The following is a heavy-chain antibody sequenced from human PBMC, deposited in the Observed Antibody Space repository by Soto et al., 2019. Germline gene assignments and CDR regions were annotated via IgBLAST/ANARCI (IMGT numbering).Heavy chain of an antibody. J-gene: IGHJ4*02. Sequence: QAQLVQSGAEVKKPGSSVKVSCSASGGTFSSYTLSWVRQAPGQRLEWVGRVNPIVGMSTSAPKFHGRVTMTADKSTSKAHMTLAGLKSDDTAVYYCATSYGSESTHFESWGQGTLVTVSS. CDR1: GGTFSSYT. CDR3: ATSYGSESTHFES. V-gene: IGHV1-69*02. D-gene: IGHD3-10*01. CDR2: VNPIVGMS.